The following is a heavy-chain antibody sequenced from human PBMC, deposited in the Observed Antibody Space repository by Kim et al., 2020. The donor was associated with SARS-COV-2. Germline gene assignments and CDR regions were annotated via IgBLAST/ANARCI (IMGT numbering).Heavy chain of an antibody. Sequence: SETLSLTCAVYGGSFSGYYWSWIRQPPGKGLEWIGEINHSGSTNYNPSLKSRVTISVDTSKNQFSLKLSSVTAADTAVYYCASGSYDFWSGYYIRDPSYYGMDVWGQGTTVTVSS. CDR2: INHSGST. J-gene: IGHJ6*02. CDR1: GGSFSGYY. V-gene: IGHV4-34*01. D-gene: IGHD3-3*01. CDR3: ASGSYDFWSGYYIRDPSYYGMDV.